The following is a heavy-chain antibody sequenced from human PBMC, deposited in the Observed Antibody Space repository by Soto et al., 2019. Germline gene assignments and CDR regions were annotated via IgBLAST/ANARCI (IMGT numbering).Heavy chain of an antibody. CDR1: GASISSDAYY. Sequence: SETLSLTCTVSGASISSDAYYWSWIRQHPGKGLEWIGYIYYSGSTHYNPSLKSRVTISADMSDNQFSLKLISVTAADTAVYFCAREDVEMAAIPNWYFDLWGRGNLVTVSS. CDR2: IYYSGST. D-gene: IGHD6-19*01. V-gene: IGHV4-31*03. CDR3: AREDVEMAAIPNWYFDL. J-gene: IGHJ2*01.